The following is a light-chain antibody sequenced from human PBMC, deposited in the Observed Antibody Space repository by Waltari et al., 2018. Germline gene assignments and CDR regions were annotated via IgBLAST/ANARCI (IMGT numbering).Light chain of an antibody. J-gene: IGKJ2*01. CDR3: MQGTHWPPYT. Sequence: DVVMTQSPLSLPVTLGQPASISCRSSQRLVHSDGNTFLNWFQQRPGQSPRRLIYKVSIRDSGVPDRFSGSGSGTDFTLKISRVEAEDVGVYYCMQGTHWPPYTFGQGTKLEIK. V-gene: IGKV2-30*02. CDR2: KVS. CDR1: QRLVHSDGNTF.